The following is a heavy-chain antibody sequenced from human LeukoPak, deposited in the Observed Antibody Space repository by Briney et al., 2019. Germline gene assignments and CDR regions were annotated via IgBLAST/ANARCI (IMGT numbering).Heavy chain of an antibody. D-gene: IGHD3-22*01. CDR1: GFTFCSYA. Sequence: GGSLRLSCAASGFTFCSYAMSWVRQAPGKGLEWVSAISGSGGSTYYADSVKGRFTISRDNSKNTLYLQMNSLRAEDTAVYQCAKRITYYYDSSGYYSSWGQGTMVTVSS. J-gene: IGHJ3*01. CDR2: ISGSGGST. V-gene: IGHV3-23*01. CDR3: AKRITYYYDSSGYYSS.